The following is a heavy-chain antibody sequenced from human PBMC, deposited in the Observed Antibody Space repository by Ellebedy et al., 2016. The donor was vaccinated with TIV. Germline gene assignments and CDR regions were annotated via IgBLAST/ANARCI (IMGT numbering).Heavy chain of an antibody. D-gene: IGHD3-10*01. J-gene: IGHJ4*02. V-gene: IGHV4-31*03. CDR2: IYYSGST. CDR3: ASGLYGHNDY. Sequence: MPSETLSLTCTVSGGSITSGGYFWSWIRQHPGKGLEWIGYIYYSGSTNYNPSLKSRVSISVDTSKNQFSLNLNSVTAADTAVYYCASGLYGHNDYWGQGTLVTVSS. CDR1: GGSITSGGYF.